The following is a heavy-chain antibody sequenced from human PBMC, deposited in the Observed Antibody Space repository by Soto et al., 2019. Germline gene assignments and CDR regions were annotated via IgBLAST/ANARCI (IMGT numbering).Heavy chain of an antibody. CDR2: IWYDGSNK. Sequence: QVQLVESGGGVVQPGRSLRRSCAASGFTFSSYGMHWVRQAPGKGLQWVAVIWYDGSNKYYADSVKGRFTISGDNSKNTLYLHMNSLRAEDTAVYYCARDYNSLFDYWGHGTLDAVSS. V-gene: IGHV3-33*01. CDR1: GFTFSSYG. D-gene: IGHD1-1*01. CDR3: ARDYNSLFDY. J-gene: IGHJ4*01.